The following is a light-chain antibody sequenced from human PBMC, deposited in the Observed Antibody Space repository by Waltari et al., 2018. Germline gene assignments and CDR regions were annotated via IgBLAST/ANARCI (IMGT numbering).Light chain of an antibody. CDR2: EGS. J-gene: IGLJ3*02. V-gene: IGLV2-23*01. Sequence: QSALTQTASVSGSPGQSITISCTGTSSHVGSYNLVSWYQQHPGKVPKFMIYEGSERPSGVSNRFSGTKSGNTATLTISGLQAEDEADYYCCSYAGSNSWVFGGGTKLTVV. CDR1: SSHVGSYNL. CDR3: CSYAGSNSWV.